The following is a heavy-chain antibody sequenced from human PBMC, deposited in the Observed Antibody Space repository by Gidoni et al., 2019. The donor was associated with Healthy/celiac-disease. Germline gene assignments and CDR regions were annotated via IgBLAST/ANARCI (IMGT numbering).Heavy chain of an antibody. CDR1: GASINHDNYY. Sequence: QLQLQESRPGLLKTSETLSLACSVSGASINHDNYYRGWIRQTPGKGLKWIGSVYSSGSTSYSPYLKSRVTIFVDTPKTQVSLKLSSVTAADTAVYYCARHAYYGAFGPWGQGTLVTVSS. V-gene: IGHV4-39*01. D-gene: IGHD4-17*01. J-gene: IGHJ5*02. CDR3: ARHAYYGAFGP. CDR2: VYSSGST.